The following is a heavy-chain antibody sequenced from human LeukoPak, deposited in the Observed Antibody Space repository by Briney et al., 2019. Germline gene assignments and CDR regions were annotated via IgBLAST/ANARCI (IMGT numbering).Heavy chain of an antibody. D-gene: IGHD3-10*01. V-gene: IGHV4-59*08. CDR1: RGSISGFY. CDR3: ARNRASGTPYFDY. CDR2: IYYSGSS. Sequence: PSETLSLTCTLSRGSISGFYWSWIRQPPGKGLEWIGYIYYSGSSNYNPSLKRRVTISVDTSKDQFSLKLSSVTAADTAVYYCARNRASGTPYFDYWGQGLLVTVSS. J-gene: IGHJ4*02.